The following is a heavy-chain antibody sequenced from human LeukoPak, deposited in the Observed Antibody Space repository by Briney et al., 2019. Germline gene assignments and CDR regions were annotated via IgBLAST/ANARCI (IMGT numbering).Heavy chain of an antibody. J-gene: IGHJ5*02. CDR2: INHSGST. CDR3: ARNHTGYFDP. V-gene: IGHV4-34*01. D-gene: IGHD5-18*01. CDR1: SGSFSGYS. Sequence: PSETLSLTCAVYSGSFSGYSWSWIRQPPGKGLEWIGEINHSGSTNYSPSLKSRVTISVDTSSSQFSLSLSSVTAADTAAYYCARNHTGYFDPWGQGTLVTVSS.